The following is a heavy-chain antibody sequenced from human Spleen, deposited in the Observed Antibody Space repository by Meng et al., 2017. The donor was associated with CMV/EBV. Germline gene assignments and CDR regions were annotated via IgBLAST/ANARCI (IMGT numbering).Heavy chain of an antibody. J-gene: IGHJ6*02. CDR3: ARDIVVVPAANYYYYYGMDV. D-gene: IGHD2-2*01. CDR1: GYTFTSYG. V-gene: IGHV1-18*01. Sequence: ASVKVSCKASGYTFTSYGISWVRQAPGQGLEWMGWISAYNGNTNYAQKLQGRVTMTTDTSTSTAYMELRSLTSDDTAVYYCARDIVVVPAANYYYYYGMDVWGQGTTVTVSS. CDR2: ISAYNGNT.